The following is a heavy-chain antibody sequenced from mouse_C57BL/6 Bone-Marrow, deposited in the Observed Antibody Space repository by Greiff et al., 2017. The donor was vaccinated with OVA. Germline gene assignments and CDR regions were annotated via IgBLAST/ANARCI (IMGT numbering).Heavy chain of an antibody. D-gene: IGHD1-1*01. Sequence: EVQLQQSVAELVRPGASVKLSCTASGFNIKNTYMHWVKQRPEQGLEWIGRIDPANGNTKYAPKFQGKATITADTSSSTAYMELRSLTSEDSAVYFCARQGGSNWYFDVWGTGTTVTVSS. V-gene: IGHV14-3*01. CDR2: IDPANGNT. CDR1: GFNIKNTY. J-gene: IGHJ1*03. CDR3: ARQGGSNWYFDV.